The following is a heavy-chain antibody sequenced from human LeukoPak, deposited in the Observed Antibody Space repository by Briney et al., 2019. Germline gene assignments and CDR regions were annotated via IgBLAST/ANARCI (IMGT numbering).Heavy chain of an antibody. CDR2: INPNSGGT. Sequence: ASVKVSCTASGYTFTGYYMHWVRQAPGQGLEWMGWINPNSGGTNYAQKFQGRVTMTRDTSISTAYMELSRLRSDDTAVYYCARSASKMTTVTTSFDYWGQGTLVTVSS. D-gene: IGHD4-17*01. CDR3: ARSASKMTTVTTSFDY. V-gene: IGHV1-2*02. CDR1: GYTFTGYY. J-gene: IGHJ4*02.